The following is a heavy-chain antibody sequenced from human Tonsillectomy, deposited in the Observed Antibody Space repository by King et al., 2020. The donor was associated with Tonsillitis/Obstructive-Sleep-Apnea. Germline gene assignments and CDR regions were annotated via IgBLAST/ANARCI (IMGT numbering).Heavy chain of an antibody. Sequence: VQLGESGGGVVQPGRSLRLSCAASGFTFSSYGMHWVRQAPGKGLEWVAVIWYDGSNKYYADSVKGRFTISRDNSKNTLYLQMNSLRAEDTAVYYCARDGWAVAGISYYYYMDVWGKGTTVTVSS. CDR3: ARDGWAVAGISYYYYMDV. D-gene: IGHD6-19*01. J-gene: IGHJ6*03. V-gene: IGHV3-33*01. CDR2: IWYDGSNK. CDR1: GFTFSSYG.